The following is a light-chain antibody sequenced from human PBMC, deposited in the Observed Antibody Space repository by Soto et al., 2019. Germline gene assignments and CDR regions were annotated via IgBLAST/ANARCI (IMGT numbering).Light chain of an antibody. CDR1: QGIRSY. CDR3: QQLHSYPFT. Sequence: DIQLTQSPSFLSASVGDKVTIICRASQGIRSYLAWYQQKRGKAPNLLIYSASTLQSGVPSRFSGSGSGTEFTLTISSLQPEDFATYYCQQLHSYPFTFGPGTKVDIK. V-gene: IGKV1-9*01. J-gene: IGKJ3*01. CDR2: SAS.